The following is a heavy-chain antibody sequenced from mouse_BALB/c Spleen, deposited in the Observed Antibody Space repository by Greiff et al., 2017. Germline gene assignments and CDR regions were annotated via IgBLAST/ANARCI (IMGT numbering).Heavy chain of an antibody. CDR1: GFTFSSFG. V-gene: IGHV5-6-4*01. Sequence: DVKLVESGGGLVQPGGSRKLSCAASGFTFSSFGMHWVRQAPEKGLEWVAYISSGGSYTYYPDSVKGRFTISRDNAKNTLYLQMSSLKSEDTAMYYCTRDVDYWGQGTSVTVSS. CDR2: ISSGGSYT. CDR3: TRDVDY. J-gene: IGHJ4*01.